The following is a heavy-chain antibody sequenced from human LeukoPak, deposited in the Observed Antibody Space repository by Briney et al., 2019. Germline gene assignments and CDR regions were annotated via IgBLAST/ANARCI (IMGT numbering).Heavy chain of an antibody. J-gene: IGHJ4*02. V-gene: IGHV4-59*01. CDR1: GGSISSYY. CDR2: IYYSGST. D-gene: IGHD3-16*01. Sequence: PSETLSLTCTVSGGSISSYYWSWIRQPPGKGLEWIGYIYYSGSTNYNPSLKSRVTISADMSKNHLSLRLNSVTAADMAVYYCARFSGGTSRVDYWGQGTLVTVSS. CDR3: ARFSGGTSRVDY.